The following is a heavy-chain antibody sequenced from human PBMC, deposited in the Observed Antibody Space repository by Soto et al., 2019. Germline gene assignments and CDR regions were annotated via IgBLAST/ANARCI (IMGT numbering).Heavy chain of an antibody. CDR3: ARRYDFWSGYYMFWFDP. Sequence: SETLSLTCTVPGGSISSYYWSWIRQPPGKGLEWIGYIYYSGSTNYNPSLKSRVTISVDTSKNQFSLKLSSVTAADTAVYYCARRYDFWSGYYMFWFDPWGQGTLVTVSS. V-gene: IGHV4-59*08. CDR1: GGSISSYY. D-gene: IGHD3-3*01. J-gene: IGHJ5*02. CDR2: IYYSGST.